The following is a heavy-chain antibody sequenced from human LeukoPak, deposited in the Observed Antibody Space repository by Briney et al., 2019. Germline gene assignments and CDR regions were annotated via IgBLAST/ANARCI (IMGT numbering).Heavy chain of an antibody. V-gene: IGHV4-4*07. CDR1: GGSISGYY. CDR3: ARVVVFGVVSSDYYYYYMDV. D-gene: IGHD3-3*01. CDR2: IYSRGST. Sequence: SETLSLTCTVSGGSISGYYWSWIRQPAGRGLEGIGRIYSRGSTNYNPSPKSRATNEVDTSKNQVPLKLSSVTAADTAVYYCARVVVFGVVSSDYYYYYMDVWGKGTTVTVSS. J-gene: IGHJ6*03.